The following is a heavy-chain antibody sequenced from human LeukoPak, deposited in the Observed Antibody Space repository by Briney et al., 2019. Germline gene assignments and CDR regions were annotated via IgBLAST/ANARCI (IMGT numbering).Heavy chain of an antibody. V-gene: IGHV4-59*01. J-gene: IGHJ4*02. D-gene: IGHD4-23*01. CDR3: ARDGGGNRNFDY. CDR1: GGSISSYY. Sequence: KTSETLSLTCTVSGGSISSYYWSWIRQPPGKGLEWIGYFYYSGSTNYNPSLKSRLTISVDTSKNQISLKLSSVTAADTAVYYCARDGGGNRNFDYWGQGTLVTVSS. CDR2: FYYSGST.